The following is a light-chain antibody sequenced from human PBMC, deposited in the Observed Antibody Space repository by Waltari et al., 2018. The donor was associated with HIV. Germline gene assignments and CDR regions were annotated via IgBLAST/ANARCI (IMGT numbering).Light chain of an antibody. CDR2: DVS. Sequence: QSALTQPASVSGSPGQSFTISCTGTSSDVGGYNYVSWYQQHPGKAPKLMIYDVSNRPSGVSNRFSGSKSGNTAFLTISGLQAEDEADYYCSSYTSSSTFWVFGGGTKLTVL. CDR1: SSDVGGYNY. V-gene: IGLV2-14*03. J-gene: IGLJ3*02. CDR3: SSYTSSSTFWV.